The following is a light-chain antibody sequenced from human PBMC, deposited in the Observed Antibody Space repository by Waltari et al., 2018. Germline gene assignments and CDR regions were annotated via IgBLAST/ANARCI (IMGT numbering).Light chain of an antibody. CDR2: DVS. CDR1: NSDIGFSNH. J-gene: IGLJ3*02. V-gene: IGLV2-14*01. Sequence: QSALTQPASVSGSPGQSITLSGPGTNSDIGFSNHVSWYRQYPGKAPKLIIYDVSERPSGVSSRFSASKSGNTASLTISGLQADDEADYYCNSYTGSNSWVFGGGTKVTVL. CDR3: NSYTGSNSWV.